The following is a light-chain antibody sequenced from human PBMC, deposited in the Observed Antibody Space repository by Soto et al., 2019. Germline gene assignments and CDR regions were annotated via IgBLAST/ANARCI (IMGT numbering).Light chain of an antibody. Sequence: VVTQEPSFSVSPGGTVTLTCGLTSGSVSSNNYPSWYQQTPGQPPRALIYSTKSRSSGAPDRFSGSILGDKAALTITGAQADDESDYYCVLFMGSGISIFGGGTKVTVL. CDR3: VLFMGSGISI. CDR2: STK. V-gene: IGLV8-61*01. J-gene: IGLJ2*01. CDR1: SGSVSSNNY.